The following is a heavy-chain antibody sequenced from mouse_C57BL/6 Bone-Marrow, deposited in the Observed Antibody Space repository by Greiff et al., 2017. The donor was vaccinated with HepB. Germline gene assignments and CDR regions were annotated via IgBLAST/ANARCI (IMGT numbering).Heavy chain of an antibody. V-gene: IGHV5-9-1*02. CDR3: TSPFYSPFDY. D-gene: IGHD2-12*01. Sequence: EVKVVESGEGLVKPGGSLKLSCAASGFTFSSYAMSWVRQTPEKRLEWVAYISSGGDYIYYADTVKGRFTISRDNARNTLYLQMSSLKSEDTAMYYCTSPFYSPFDYWGQGTTLTVSS. J-gene: IGHJ2*01. CDR1: GFTFSSYA. CDR2: ISSGGDYI.